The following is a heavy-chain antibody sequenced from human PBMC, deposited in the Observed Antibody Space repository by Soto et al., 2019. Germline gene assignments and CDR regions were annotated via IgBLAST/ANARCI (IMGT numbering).Heavy chain of an antibody. Sequence: QVPLQESGPGLVKPSQTLSLTCTVYGGSINGGRYDWNWIRQHPGKGLEWIGYIYESGTIDYNPSLKSRVIISEDTSKNQFSLSLISVTAADTAVYYCARDRGFGMDAWGQGTMVIVSS. CDR1: GGSINGGRYD. V-gene: IGHV4-31*03. J-gene: IGHJ6*02. CDR2: IYESGTI. CDR3: ARDRGFGMDA.